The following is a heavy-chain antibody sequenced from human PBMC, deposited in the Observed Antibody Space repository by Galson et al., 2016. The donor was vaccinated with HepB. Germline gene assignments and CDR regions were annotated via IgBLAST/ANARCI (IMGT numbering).Heavy chain of an antibody. V-gene: IGHV4-34*01. D-gene: IGHD3-10*01. J-gene: IGHJ5*02. CDR2: IYHSGSS. CDR1: GGSFSGYY. CDR3: ARGRLDYYGSGRSKSFDP. Sequence: SETLSLTCAVHGGSFSGYYWTWIRQPPGKGLEWTGEIYHSGSSNYNPSLETRVTMSLDTSENHSSLNLTSVTAADTGLYYCARGRLDYYGSGRSKSFDPWGQGTLVTVSS.